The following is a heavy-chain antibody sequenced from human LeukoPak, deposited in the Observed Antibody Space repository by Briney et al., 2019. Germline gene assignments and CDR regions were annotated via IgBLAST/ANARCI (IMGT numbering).Heavy chain of an antibody. D-gene: IGHD5-12*01. CDR3: ARDHRYAFDN. CDR2: IGISSGNT. J-gene: IGHJ4*01. V-gene: IGHV3-48*01. CDR1: GFNFIDYS. Sequence: GGSLRLSCAASGFNFIDYSMNWVHQAPGKGLEWISYIGISSGNTKYADSVKVRFTISRDKARNSLYLQMNSLRVEDTAVYYCARDHRYAFDNWGHGTLVTVSS.